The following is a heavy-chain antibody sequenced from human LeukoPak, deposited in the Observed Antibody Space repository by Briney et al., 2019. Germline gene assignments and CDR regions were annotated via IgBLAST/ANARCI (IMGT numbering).Heavy chain of an antibody. J-gene: IGHJ4*02. Sequence: PGGSLRLSCAASGFTFSSCWMSWVRQAPGKGLEWVANIKQDGSEKYYVDSVKGRFTISRDNAKNSLYLQMNSLRAEDTAVYYCATYDSSGYYVGLWDYWGQGTLVTVSS. D-gene: IGHD3-22*01. CDR2: IKQDGSEK. CDR1: GFTFSSCW. CDR3: ATYDSSGYYVGLWDY. V-gene: IGHV3-7*01.